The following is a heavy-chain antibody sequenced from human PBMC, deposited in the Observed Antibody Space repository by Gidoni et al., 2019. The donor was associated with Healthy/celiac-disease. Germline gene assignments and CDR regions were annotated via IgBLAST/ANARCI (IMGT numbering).Heavy chain of an antibody. D-gene: IGHD3-22*01. J-gene: IGHJ4*02. Sequence: QVQLVESGGGVVQPGRSLRLSCAASGFTFSSYAMHWVRQAPGKGLEWVAVISYDGSNKYYADSVKGRFTISRDNSKNTLYLQMNSLRAEDTAVYYCARQGGRVISFGYDYWGQGTLVTVSS. V-gene: IGHV3-30-3*01. CDR3: ARQGGRVISFGYDY. CDR2: ISYDGSNK. CDR1: GFTFSSYA.